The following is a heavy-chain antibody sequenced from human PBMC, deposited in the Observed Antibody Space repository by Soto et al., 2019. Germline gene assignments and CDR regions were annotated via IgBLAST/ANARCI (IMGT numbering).Heavy chain of an antibody. CDR1: GYTFTGYY. Sequence: QVQLVQSGAEVKKPGASVKVSCKASGYTFTGYYMHWVRQAPGQVLEWMGWINPNSGGTNYAQKFQGCVTMTRDTSISTADMELSRLRSDDTAVYYCARSNQLRFLEWLPIRDAFDIWGQGTIVTVSS. J-gene: IGHJ3*02. CDR2: INPNSGGT. CDR3: ARSNQLRFLEWLPIRDAFDI. V-gene: IGHV1-2*04. D-gene: IGHD3-3*01.